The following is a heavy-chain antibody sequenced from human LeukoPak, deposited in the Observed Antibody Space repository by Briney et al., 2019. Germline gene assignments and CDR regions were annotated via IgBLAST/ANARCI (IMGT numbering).Heavy chain of an antibody. Sequence: SETLSLTCTVSGGSISSSSYYWGWIRQPPGKGLEWIGSIYYSGSTYYNPSLKSRVTMSVDTSKNQFSLKLSSVTAADTAVYYCARTSPGEGEAFDIWGQGTMVTVSS. CDR2: IYYSGST. D-gene: IGHD3-10*01. J-gene: IGHJ3*02. CDR1: GGSISSSSYY. CDR3: ARTSPGEGEAFDI. V-gene: IGHV4-39*07.